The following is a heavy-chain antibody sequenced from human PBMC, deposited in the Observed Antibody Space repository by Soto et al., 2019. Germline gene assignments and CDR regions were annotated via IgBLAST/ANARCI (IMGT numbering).Heavy chain of an antibody. CDR3: ARDRGPSSGYYPYWFDP. V-gene: IGHV1-69*13. D-gene: IGHD3-22*01. CDR2: IIPIFGTA. Sequence: SVKVSCKASGGTFSGDAIAWVRQAHGQGLEWMGGIIPIFGTANYAQKFQARVTITADESTSTAYMELSSLRSEDTAVYYCARDRGPSSGYYPYWFDPWGQGTLVTVSS. J-gene: IGHJ5*02. CDR1: GGTFSGDA.